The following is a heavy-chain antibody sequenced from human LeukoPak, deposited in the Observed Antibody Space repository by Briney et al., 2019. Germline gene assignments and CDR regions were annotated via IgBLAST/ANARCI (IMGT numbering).Heavy chain of an antibody. Sequence: GGSLRLSCAASGFTFSSYAMHWVRQAPGKGLEWVAVISYDGSNKYYADSVKGRFTISRDNSKNTLYLQMNSLRAEDTAVYYCARDLIAAAYWGQGTLVTVPS. CDR2: ISYDGSNK. V-gene: IGHV3-30*01. D-gene: IGHD6-13*01. J-gene: IGHJ4*02. CDR1: GFTFSSYA. CDR3: ARDLIAAAY.